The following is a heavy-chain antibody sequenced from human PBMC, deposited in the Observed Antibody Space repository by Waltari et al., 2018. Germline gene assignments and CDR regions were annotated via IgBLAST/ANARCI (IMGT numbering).Heavy chain of an antibody. CDR1: GFTFSSYG. Sequence: QVQLVESGGGVVQPGRSPRLSCAASGFTFSSYGMHWVRQAPGKGLEWVAVISYDGSNKYYADSVKGRFTISRDNSKNTLYRQMNSLRAEDSAVYYCAKGPYYGSAIGMDVWGQGTTVAVSS. J-gene: IGHJ6*02. D-gene: IGHD3-10*01. CDR3: AKGPYYGSAIGMDV. CDR2: ISYDGSNK. V-gene: IGHV3-30*18.